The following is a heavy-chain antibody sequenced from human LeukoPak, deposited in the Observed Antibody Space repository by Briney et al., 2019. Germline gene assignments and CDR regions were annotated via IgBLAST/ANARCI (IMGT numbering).Heavy chain of an antibody. Sequence: PGGSLRLSCAASGFTFISYAMSWVRQAPGKGLEWVSAISSTTYYADSVTGRFTISRDNSKNTLYLQMNSLSAEDTAVYYCAKGEHLFDYWGQGTLVTVSS. CDR2: ISSTT. V-gene: IGHV3-23*01. D-gene: IGHD1/OR15-1a*01. J-gene: IGHJ4*02. CDR1: GFTFISYA. CDR3: AKGEHLFDY.